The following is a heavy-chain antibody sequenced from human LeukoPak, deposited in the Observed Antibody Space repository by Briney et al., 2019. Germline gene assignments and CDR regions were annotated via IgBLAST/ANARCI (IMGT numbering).Heavy chain of an antibody. CDR2: INHSGST. CDR1: GGSFSGYY. Sequence: SETLSLTCAVYGGSFSGYYWSWIRRPPGKGLEWIGEINHSGSTNYNPSLKSRVTISVDTSKNQFSLKLSSVTAADTAVYYCAGGWGYDYVWGSYRPTNYFDYWGQGTLVTVSS. V-gene: IGHV4-34*01. D-gene: IGHD3-16*02. CDR3: AGGWGYDYVWGSYRPTNYFDY. J-gene: IGHJ4*02.